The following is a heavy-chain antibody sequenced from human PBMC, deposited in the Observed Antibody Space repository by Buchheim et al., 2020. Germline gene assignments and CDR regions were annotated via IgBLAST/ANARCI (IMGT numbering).Heavy chain of an antibody. CDR1: GYTFTSYG. D-gene: IGHD6-6*01. Sequence: QVQLVQSGAEVKKPGASVKVSCKASGYTFTSYGFSWVRQAPGQGLEWMGWMNPNSGNTGYAQKFQGRVTMTRNTSISTAYMELSSLRSEDTAVYYCARVEVAARLGATFWFDPWGQGTL. CDR2: MNPNSGNT. J-gene: IGHJ5*02. V-gene: IGHV1-8*02. CDR3: ARVEVAARLGATFWFDP.